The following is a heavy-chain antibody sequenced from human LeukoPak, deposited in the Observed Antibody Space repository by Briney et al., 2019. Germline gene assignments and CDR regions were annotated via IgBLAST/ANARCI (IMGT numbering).Heavy chain of an antibody. D-gene: IGHD6-19*01. Sequence: ASVKVSCKASGYTFTSYAMHWVRQAPGQRLEWMGWINASNGNTKYSQKLQGRVTMTTDTSTSTAYMELRSLRSDDTAVYYCARENPSSGWYGFDYWGQGTLVTVSS. CDR3: ARENPSSGWYGFDY. V-gene: IGHV1-3*01. J-gene: IGHJ4*02. CDR1: GYTFTSYA. CDR2: INASNGNT.